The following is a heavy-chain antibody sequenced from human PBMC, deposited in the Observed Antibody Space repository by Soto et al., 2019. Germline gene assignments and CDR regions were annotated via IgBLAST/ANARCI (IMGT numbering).Heavy chain of an antibody. CDR1: GGTFSSYA. V-gene: IGHV1-69*13. CDR2: IIPIFGTA. D-gene: IGHD4-17*01. CDR3: ARDICGKDGHPLDYYYYYMDV. Sequence: SVKVSCKASGGTFSSYAIRWVRQAPGQGLEWMGGIIPIFGTANYAQKFQGRVTITAGESTSTAYMELSSLRSEDTAVYYCARDICGKDGHPLDYYYYYMDVWGKGTTVTVSS. J-gene: IGHJ6*03.